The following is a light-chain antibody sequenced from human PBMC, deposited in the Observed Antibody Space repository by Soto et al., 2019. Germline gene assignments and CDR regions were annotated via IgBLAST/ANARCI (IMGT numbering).Light chain of an antibody. CDR2: GAS. CDR1: HSVSSSY. J-gene: IGKJ2*01. V-gene: IGKV3-20*01. CDR3: RQYGGSAMYT. Sequence: EIVLTQSPGTLSLSPGERATLSCRASHSVSSSYLAWYQQKPGQAPRLLIYGASSRATGIPDRFSGSGSGTDFTLTISRLEPEDFAVYSCRQYGGSAMYTFGQGTKLEIK.